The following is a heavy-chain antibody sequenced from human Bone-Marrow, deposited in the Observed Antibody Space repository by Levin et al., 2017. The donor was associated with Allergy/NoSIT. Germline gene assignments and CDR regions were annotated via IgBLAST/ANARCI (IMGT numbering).Heavy chain of an antibody. J-gene: IGHJ4*02. D-gene: IGHD6-13*01. V-gene: IGHV3-15*01. CDR1: GFSFSNAW. Sequence: GGSLRLSCAASGFSFSNAWMSWVRQAPGKGLEWVGRIKSKTDGGTTDYAAPVKGRFTISRDDSKNTLYLQMNSLKTEGTAVYYCTTDGFTGGSWVPPGRLDYWGQGTLVTVSS. CDR3: TTDGFTGGSWVPPGRLDY. CDR2: IKSKTDGGTT.